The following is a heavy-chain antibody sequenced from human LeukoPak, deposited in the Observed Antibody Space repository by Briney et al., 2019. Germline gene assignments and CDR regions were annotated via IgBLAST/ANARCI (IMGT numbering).Heavy chain of an antibody. Sequence: PGGSLRLSCAASGFTFNSYAVHWVRQAPGKGLEWVAVIWYDGFNKYYADSVKGRFTISRDNSKNTLYLQMNSLRAEDTAVYYCARDLGNWRWNDFWGQGTLVTVSS. D-gene: IGHD1-20*01. CDR1: GFTFNSYA. J-gene: IGHJ4*02. CDR2: IWYDGFNK. CDR3: ARDLGNWRWNDF. V-gene: IGHV3-33*08.